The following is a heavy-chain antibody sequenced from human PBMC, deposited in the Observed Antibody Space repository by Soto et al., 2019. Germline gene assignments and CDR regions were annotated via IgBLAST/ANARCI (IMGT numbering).Heavy chain of an antibody. V-gene: IGHV3-48*01. CDR2: ISRRTNTI. CDR3: ARDRRIAAAADFYFDS. Sequence: EVQLVESGGGLVQPGGSLRLSCAASGFTFSAYSMNWVRQAPGKGLEWVSYISRRTNTIYYADSVQGRFTISRDDAKNSLYLQMDSLTAEDTAVYYCARDRRIAAAADFYFDSWGQGTLVTVSS. D-gene: IGHD6-13*01. J-gene: IGHJ4*02. CDR1: GFTFSAYS.